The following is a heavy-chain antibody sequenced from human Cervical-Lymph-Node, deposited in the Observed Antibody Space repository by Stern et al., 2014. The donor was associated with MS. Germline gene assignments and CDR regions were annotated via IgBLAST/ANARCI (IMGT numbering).Heavy chain of an antibody. CDR2: MDWDDAK. CDR1: GFSLSTSGVG. Sequence: QITLKESGPALVKPTQTLTLTCTFSGFSLSTSGVGVAWIRQPPGKALEWLARMDWDDAKFYRTSVKTRLTLSKDTAKNQVVLIMTNMDPQDSATYYCARSLAGVFDYWGQGSLVYVSS. CDR3: ARSLAGVFDY. V-gene: IGHV2-70*04. J-gene: IGHJ4*02.